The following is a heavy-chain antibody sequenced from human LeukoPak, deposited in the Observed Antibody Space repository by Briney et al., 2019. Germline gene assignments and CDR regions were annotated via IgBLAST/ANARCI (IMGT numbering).Heavy chain of an antibody. Sequence: ASVKVSCKASGGTFSSYAISWVRQAPGQGLEWMGGIIPIFGTANYAQKFHGRVTITADESTSTAYMELSSLRSEDTAVYYCARGGSYGSFDYWGQGTLVTVSS. D-gene: IGHD1-26*01. CDR1: GGTFSSYA. V-gene: IGHV1-69*01. J-gene: IGHJ4*02. CDR3: ARGGSYGSFDY. CDR2: IIPIFGTA.